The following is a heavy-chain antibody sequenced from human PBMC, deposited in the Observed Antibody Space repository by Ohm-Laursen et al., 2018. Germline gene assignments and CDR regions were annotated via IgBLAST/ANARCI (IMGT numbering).Heavy chain of an antibody. CDR1: GFIVNSNH. J-gene: IGHJ4*02. V-gene: IGHV3-66*01. Sequence: SLRLSCTASGFIVNSNHMSWVRQAPGKGLEWVSVINTEDQTFYLNSVKGRFSISRDNSKNTVYLQMNSLRVEDTAVYYCARGMVRGVTGPDYWGQGTLVTVSS. CDR2: INTEDQT. CDR3: ARGMVRGVTGPDY. D-gene: IGHD3-10*01.